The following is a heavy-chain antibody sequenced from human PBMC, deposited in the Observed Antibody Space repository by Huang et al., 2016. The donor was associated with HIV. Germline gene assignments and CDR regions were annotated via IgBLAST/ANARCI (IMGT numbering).Heavy chain of an antibody. D-gene: IGHD3-22*01. Sequence: QVQLVQSGAEVKKPGASVKVSCKASGFNFNNYDFNWVRQASGHGLEWMGWMNPKRCNTGYEQKFQGRVTSTRNTSITTAYMELRSLRSEDTAVYYCARARGFLYDSTGYYSRYYFDSWGQGTLVTISS. CDR2: MNPKRCNT. V-gene: IGHV1-8*03. CDR1: GFNFNNYD. CDR3: ARARGFLYDSTGYYSRYYFDS. J-gene: IGHJ4*02.